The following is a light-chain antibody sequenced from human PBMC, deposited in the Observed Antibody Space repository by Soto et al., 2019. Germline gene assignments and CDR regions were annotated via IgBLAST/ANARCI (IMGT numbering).Light chain of an antibody. CDR3: QQYDNYSGT. J-gene: IGKJ1*01. V-gene: IGKV1-5*01. CDR1: QCVSSW. CDR2: SAS. Sequence: DIQMTQSPSILSASVGDRVTITCRASQCVSSWLAWYQQKPGNVPKLLIYSASTLQSGVPSRFSGSGSGTEFTLTISSLQPDDFATYYCQQYDNYSGTFGQGTRVEIK.